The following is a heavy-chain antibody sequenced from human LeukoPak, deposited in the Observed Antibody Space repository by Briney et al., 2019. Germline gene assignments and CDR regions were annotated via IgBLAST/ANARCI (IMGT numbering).Heavy chain of an antibody. CDR1: GDSIRSSTNY. Sequence: SETLSLTCTVSGDSIRSSTNYWGWIRQPPGKGLEWIGSIYSGGATYYNASLNNRVTISVDTSRNQFSLKLSSVTAADTAMFYCARHKFSFDYWGRGTLVTVSS. CDR2: IYSGGAT. V-gene: IGHV4-39*01. CDR3: ARHKFSFDY. J-gene: IGHJ4*02.